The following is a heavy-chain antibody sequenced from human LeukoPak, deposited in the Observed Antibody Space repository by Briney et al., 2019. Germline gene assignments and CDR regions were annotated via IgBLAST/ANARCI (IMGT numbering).Heavy chain of an antibody. V-gene: IGHV3-48*01. Sequence: GGSLRLSCAASGFTFSSYSMNWVRQAPGKGLEWVSYISSSSSTIYYADSVKGRFTISRDNAKNSLYLQMNSLRAEDTAVYYCARGRLYYHDSRVTAFDYWGQGTLVTVSS. CDR3: ARGRLYYHDSRVTAFDY. CDR2: ISSSSSTI. D-gene: IGHD3-22*01. CDR1: GFTFSSYS. J-gene: IGHJ4*02.